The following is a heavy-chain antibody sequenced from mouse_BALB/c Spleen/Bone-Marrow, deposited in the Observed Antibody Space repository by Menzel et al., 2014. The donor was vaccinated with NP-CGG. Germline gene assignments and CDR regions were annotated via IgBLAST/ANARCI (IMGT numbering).Heavy chain of an antibody. CDR2: IHPNSGNT. Sequence: VQLQESGSVLVRPGASVKLSRKASGYTFTNSWIHWAKQRPGQGLEWIGEIHPNSGNTNFNEKFKVKATLTVDTSSSTAYVDLSSLTAEDSAVYYCARHHRYAYYFDYWGQGTTLTVPS. CDR3: ARHHRYAYYFDY. J-gene: IGHJ2*01. V-gene: IGHV1S130*01. D-gene: IGHD2-14*01. CDR1: GYTFTNSW.